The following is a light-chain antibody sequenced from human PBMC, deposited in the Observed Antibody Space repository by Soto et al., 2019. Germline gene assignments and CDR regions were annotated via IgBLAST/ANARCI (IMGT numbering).Light chain of an antibody. Sequence: EMVLTQSPGTLSLSPGERASLSCRASQSVSSAYLAWYQQKPGQAPRLLIYDASNRATGIPARFSGSGSGTDFTLTISRLEPEDFAVYYCQQYGSSPRITFGQGTRLEIK. CDR1: QSVSSAY. V-gene: IGKV3-20*01. CDR3: QQYGSSPRIT. J-gene: IGKJ5*01. CDR2: DAS.